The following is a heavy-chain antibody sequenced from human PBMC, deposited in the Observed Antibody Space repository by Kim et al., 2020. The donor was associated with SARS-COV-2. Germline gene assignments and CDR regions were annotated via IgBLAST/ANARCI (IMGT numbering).Heavy chain of an antibody. CDR3: ASGIPLAYCGGDCYSVPD. CDR1: GYTFTDYG. D-gene: IGHD2-21*02. J-gene: IGHJ4*02. Sequence: ASVKVSCKASGYTFTDYGLHWVRQAPGQRLEWMGWINAGNGNTKYSQKFQGRVTITRDTSASTAYMELSSLRSEDTAVYYCASGIPLAYCGGDCYSVPDWGQGTLVTVSS. V-gene: IGHV1-3*01. CDR2: INAGNGNT.